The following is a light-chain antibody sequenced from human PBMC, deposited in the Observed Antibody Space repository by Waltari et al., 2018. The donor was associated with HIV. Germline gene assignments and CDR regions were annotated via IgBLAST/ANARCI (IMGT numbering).Light chain of an antibody. V-gene: IGKV1-39*01. CDR3: QQSYTTPHT. J-gene: IGKJ2*01. CDR1: QTISTSLNWYQH. Sequence: DIQMTQSPSSLSAYVGDRVTITCRASQTISTSLNWYQHLNWDQKRPGRAPELLIYAASTLQSGVPSRFSGSGSGTEFSLTISSLQPEDSATYFCQQSYTTPHTFGQGTKLEVE. CDR2: AAS.